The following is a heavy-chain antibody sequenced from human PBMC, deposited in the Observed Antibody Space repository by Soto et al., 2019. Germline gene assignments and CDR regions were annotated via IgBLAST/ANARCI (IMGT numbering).Heavy chain of an antibody. D-gene: IGHD3-22*01. CDR3: ASMYYYDSSGYY. J-gene: IGHJ4*02. V-gene: IGHV4-39*01. Sequence: SETLSLTCTVSGGSISSSSYYWGWIRQPPGKGLEWIGSIYYSGSTYYNPSLKSRVTISVDTSKNQFSLKLSSVTAADTAVYYCASMYYYDSSGYYWGQGTLVTVSS. CDR1: GGSISSSSYY. CDR2: IYYSGST.